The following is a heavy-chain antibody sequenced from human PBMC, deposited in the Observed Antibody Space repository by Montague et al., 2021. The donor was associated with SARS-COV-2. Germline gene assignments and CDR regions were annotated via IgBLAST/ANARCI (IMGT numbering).Heavy chain of an antibody. CDR1: GGSISSSSYY. D-gene: IGHD3-9*01. CDR3: ARRLNYDILTGGALQYYYGMAV. Sequence: SETLSLTCTVSGGSISSSSYYWGWIRQPPGKGLEWIGSIYYSGSTYYNPSLKSRVTISVDTSKNQFSLKLSSVTAADTAVYYCARRLNYDILTGGALQYYYGMAVWGQGTTVTVSS. J-gene: IGHJ6*02. CDR2: IYYSGST. V-gene: IGHV4-39*01.